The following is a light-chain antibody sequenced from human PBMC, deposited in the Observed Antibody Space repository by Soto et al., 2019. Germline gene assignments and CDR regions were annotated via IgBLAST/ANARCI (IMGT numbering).Light chain of an antibody. CDR2: DAS. V-gene: IGKV1-5*01. CDR1: QSIGSW. Sequence: DIQMTQSPSTLSASVGDRVTITCRASQSIGSWLAWYQQKPGKAPKLLIYDASNLESGVPSRFSGSGSGTEFTLTVSSLHPDDFATYYCPQCNSYSGTFGQGTKVEIK. J-gene: IGKJ1*01. CDR3: PQCNSYSGT.